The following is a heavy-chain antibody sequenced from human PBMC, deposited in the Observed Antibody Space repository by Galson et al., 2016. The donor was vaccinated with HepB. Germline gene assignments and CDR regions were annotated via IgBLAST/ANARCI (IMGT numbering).Heavy chain of an antibody. CDR2: IYHSGRT. V-gene: IGHV4-31*01. Sequence: TLSLTCNVSAGTINIGGYFWSWIRQHPGRGLEWIGYIYHSGRTYYNPSLKSQIAISLEMSKNKFSLKLTSVTAADTAVYYCARRLENGSIRPFDYWGPGTLITVSS. CDR3: ARRLENGSIRPFDY. J-gene: IGHJ4*02. D-gene: IGHD3-3*02. CDR1: AGTINIGGYF.